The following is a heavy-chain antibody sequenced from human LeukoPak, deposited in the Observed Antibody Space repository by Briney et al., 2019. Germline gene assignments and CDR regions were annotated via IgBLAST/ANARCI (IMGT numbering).Heavy chain of an antibody. CDR2: MNSDGSST. CDR3: ARALAVAGTGGFDP. J-gene: IGHJ5*02. Sequence: GGSLRLSCAASGFTFSNYWMHWVRQAPGKGLVWVSRMNSDGSSTSYADSVKGRFTISRDNAKNTLYLQMNSLRAEDTAVYYCARALAVAGTGGFDPWGQGALVTVSS. V-gene: IGHV3-74*01. CDR1: GFTFSNYW. D-gene: IGHD6-19*01.